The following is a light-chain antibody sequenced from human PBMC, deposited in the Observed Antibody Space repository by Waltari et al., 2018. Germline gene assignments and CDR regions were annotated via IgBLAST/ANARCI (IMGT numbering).Light chain of an antibody. J-gene: IGLJ3*02. CDR3: GTWDNSVSVSV. CDR2: ENN. CDR1: STSNF. V-gene: IGLV1-51*02. Sequence: QSVLTQPPSVSAAPGQKVTISCSGASTSNFVSWYQQVPGTAPKLLLYENNKRPSGIPDRFTGAKSGTSATLVITGLQTGDEADYYCGTWDNSVSVSVFGGGTKLTVL.